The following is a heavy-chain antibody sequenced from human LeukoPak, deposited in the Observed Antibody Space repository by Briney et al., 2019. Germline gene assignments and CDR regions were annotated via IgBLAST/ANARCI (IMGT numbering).Heavy chain of an antibody. D-gene: IGHD4-17*01. Sequence: GGSLRLSCAASGFTFSSYGMHWVRQAPGKGLEWVAVIWYDGSNKYYADSVKGRFTISRDNSKNTLYLQMSSLRAEDTAVYYCARDMAVTTPHYYYYGMDVWGQGTTVTVSS. CDR2: IWYDGSNK. CDR1: GFTFSSYG. J-gene: IGHJ6*02. V-gene: IGHV3-33*01. CDR3: ARDMAVTTPHYYYYGMDV.